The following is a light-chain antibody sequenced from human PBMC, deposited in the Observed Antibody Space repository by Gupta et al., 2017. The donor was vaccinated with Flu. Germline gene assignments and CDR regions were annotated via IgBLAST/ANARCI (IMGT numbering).Light chain of an antibody. CDR3: QQYYDTPLT. CDR2: WAS. J-gene: IGKJ4*01. CDR1: RTLFYTSNKRNY. Sequence: DSVMTQSSDSLAVSLGESASINCKSSRTLFYTSNKRNYLAWYQQQPGQPPKLLINWASARESGVPDRFSGSGSGTDFTLTISSLQAEDVAVYYCQQYYDTPLTFGGGTRVEVK. V-gene: IGKV4-1*01.